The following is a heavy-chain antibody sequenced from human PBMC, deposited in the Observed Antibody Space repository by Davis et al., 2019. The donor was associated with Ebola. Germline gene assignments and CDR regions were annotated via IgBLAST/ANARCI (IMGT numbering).Heavy chain of an antibody. CDR2: ISYDGSNT. D-gene: IGHD2-15*01. Sequence: PGGSLRLSCAASGFTFSSNGMHWVSQAPGKGMEWVAIISYDGSNTYYEDSVKGRFTISRDNPKNTLFLQMKSLRVEDTAVYYCARDRCSGESCYRNSFDIWGQGTMVSVSS. CDR3: ARDRCSGESCYRNSFDI. V-gene: IGHV3-30-3*01. CDR1: GFTFSSNG. J-gene: IGHJ3*02.